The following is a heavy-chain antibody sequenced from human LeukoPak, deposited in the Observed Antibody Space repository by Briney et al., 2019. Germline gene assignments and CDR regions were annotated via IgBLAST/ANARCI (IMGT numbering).Heavy chain of an antibody. Sequence: GESLKIPCKGSGYSFNSYWIGWVRQMPGKGLEWMGIIYPGDSNTRYSPSFQGQVTISADKSISTAYLQWNSLKASDTAMYYCARRAYYESSGSYDCWGQGTLVTVAS. CDR1: GYSFNSYW. D-gene: IGHD3-22*01. V-gene: IGHV5-51*01. J-gene: IGHJ4*02. CDR2: IYPGDSNT. CDR3: ARRAYYESSGSYDC.